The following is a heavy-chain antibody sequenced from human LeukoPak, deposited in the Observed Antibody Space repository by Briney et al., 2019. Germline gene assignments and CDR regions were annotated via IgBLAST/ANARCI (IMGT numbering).Heavy chain of an antibody. D-gene: IGHD5-24*01. CDR3: ARIRRDGYNYPRYYFDY. Sequence: SETLSLTCAVYGGSFSGYYWSWIRQPPGTGLEWIGEINHSGSTNYNPSLKSRVTISVDTSKNQFSLKLSSVTAADTAVYYCARIRRDGYNYPRYYFDYWGQGTLVTVSS. CDR1: GGSFSGYY. J-gene: IGHJ4*02. CDR2: INHSGST. V-gene: IGHV4-34*01.